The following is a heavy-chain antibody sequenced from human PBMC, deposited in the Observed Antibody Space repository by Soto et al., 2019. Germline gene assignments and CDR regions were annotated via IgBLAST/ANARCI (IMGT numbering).Heavy chain of an antibody. CDR2: IYYSGST. D-gene: IGHD2-2*01. CDR3: ARGVVVVPAAIENWFDP. J-gene: IGHJ5*02. CDR1: GGSISSYS. Sequence: QVQLQESGPGLVKPSETLSLTCTVSGGSISSYSWSWIRQPPGKGLEWIGYIYYSGSTNYNPSLKSRVTISVDTSKNQFSLKLSSVTAADTAVYYCARGVVVVPAAIENWFDPWGQGTLVTVSS. V-gene: IGHV4-59*01.